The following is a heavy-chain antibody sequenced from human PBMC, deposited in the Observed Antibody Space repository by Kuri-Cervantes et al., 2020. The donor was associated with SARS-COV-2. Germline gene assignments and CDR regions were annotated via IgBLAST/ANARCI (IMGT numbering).Heavy chain of an antibody. J-gene: IGHJ4*02. D-gene: IGHD3-22*01. V-gene: IGHV4-4*02. CDR3: ARFGDSSGYFDY. Sequence: SETLSLTCAVSGGSISSSNWWSWVRQPPGKGLEWIGTIYHRGSTYYNPSLKSRLTISVDTSKNQFSLKLSSVTAADTAVYYCARFGDSSGYFDYWGQGTLVTVSS. CDR2: IYHRGST. CDR1: GGSISSSNW.